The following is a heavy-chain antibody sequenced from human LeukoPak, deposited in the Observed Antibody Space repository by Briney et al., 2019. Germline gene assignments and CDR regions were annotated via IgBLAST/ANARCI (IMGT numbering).Heavy chain of an antibody. V-gene: IGHV3-64D*06. CDR1: GFTFSSYA. Sequence: GGSLRLSCSASGFTFSSYAMHWVRQAPGEGLEYVSAIRSNGGSTYYADSVKGRFTISRDNSKNTLYLQMSSLRAEDTAVYYCVKALRGYSGYDLGYYYGMDVWGKGTTVTVSS. CDR2: IRSNGGST. CDR3: VKALRGYSGYDLGYYYGMDV. J-gene: IGHJ6*04. D-gene: IGHD5-12*01.